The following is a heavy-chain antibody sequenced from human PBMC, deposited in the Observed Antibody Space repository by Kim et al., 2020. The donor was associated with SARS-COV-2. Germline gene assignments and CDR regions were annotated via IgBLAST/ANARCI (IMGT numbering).Heavy chain of an antibody. D-gene: IGHD3-9*01. Sequence: SETLSLTCAVYGGSFSGYYWSWIRQPPGKGLEWIGEINHSGSTNYNPSLKSRVTISVDTSKNQFSLKLSSVTAADTAVYYCARGPSGDDILTGHTHHYYFDYWGQGTLVTVSS. CDR2: INHSGST. CDR3: ARGPSGDDILTGHTHHYYFDY. CDR1: GGSFSGYY. J-gene: IGHJ4*02. V-gene: IGHV4-34*01.